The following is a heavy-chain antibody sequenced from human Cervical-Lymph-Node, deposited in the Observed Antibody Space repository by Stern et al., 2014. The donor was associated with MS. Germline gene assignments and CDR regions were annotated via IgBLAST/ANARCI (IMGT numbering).Heavy chain of an antibody. CDR3: ATHGGSSFQMDV. Sequence: MQLVESGAEVKKPGASVKVSCKASGYSFTDFNTHWVRQAPGQGIEWMGRISPHTGGARYAEKFQGRVTMTRDTSITTAYMELDRLTSDDTAVYYCATHGGSSFQMDVWGQGTTVTVSS. V-gene: IGHV1-2*06. J-gene: IGHJ6*02. D-gene: IGHD6-13*01. CDR2: ISPHTGGA. CDR1: GYSFTDFN.